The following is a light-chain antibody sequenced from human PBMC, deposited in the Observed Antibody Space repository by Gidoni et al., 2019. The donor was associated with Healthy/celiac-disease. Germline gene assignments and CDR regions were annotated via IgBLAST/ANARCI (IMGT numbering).Light chain of an antibody. J-gene: IGKJ1*01. CDR1: QSVSSN. CDR3: QQYNNWPPRT. V-gene: IGKV3-15*01. CDR2: GAS. Sequence: ELVMTQSPATLSVSQGERATLSCRASQSVSSNLAWYQQKPGQAPRLLIYGASTRATGIPARFSGSGSGTEFTLTISSLQSEDFAVYYCQQYNNWPPRTFGQGTKVEIK.